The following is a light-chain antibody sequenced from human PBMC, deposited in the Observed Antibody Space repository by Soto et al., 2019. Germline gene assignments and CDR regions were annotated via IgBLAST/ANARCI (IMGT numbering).Light chain of an antibody. Sequence: QSVLTQPASVSGSPGQSITISCTGTSSDVGAYNLVSWYQHHPGKAPKLLIFEGSKRPSGVSNRFSGSKSGNTASLTISGLQAEDEADYHCCSYGGFTTFVVFG. J-gene: IGLJ1*01. V-gene: IGLV2-23*03. CDR1: SSDVGAYNL. CDR3: CSYGGFTTFVV. CDR2: EGS.